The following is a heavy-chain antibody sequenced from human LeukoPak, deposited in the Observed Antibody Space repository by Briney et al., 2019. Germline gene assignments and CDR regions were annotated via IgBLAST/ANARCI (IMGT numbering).Heavy chain of an antibody. Sequence: ASETLSLTCAVYGGSFSGHYWSWIRQPPGKGLEWIAEINHSGITNYNPSLKSRLTISVDTSKNQFSLKLSSVTAADTAVYYCARLSPYYYYMDVWGKGTTVTISS. J-gene: IGHJ6*03. CDR1: GGSFSGHY. CDR3: ARLSPYYYYMDV. CDR2: INHSGIT. V-gene: IGHV4-34*01.